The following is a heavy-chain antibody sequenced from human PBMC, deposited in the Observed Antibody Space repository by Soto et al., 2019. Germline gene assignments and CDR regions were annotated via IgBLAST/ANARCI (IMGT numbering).Heavy chain of an antibody. D-gene: IGHD5-12*01. J-gene: IGHJ4*02. V-gene: IGHV4-31*03. CDR2: IYYSGST. Sequence: SETLSLTCTVSGGSISSGGYYWSWIRQHPGKGLEWIGYIYYSGSTYYNPSLKSRVTISVDTSKNQFSLKLSSVTAADTAVYYCARDRGDSGYDLGYFDYWGQGTLVTVSS. CDR3: ARDRGDSGYDLGYFDY. CDR1: GGSISSGGYY.